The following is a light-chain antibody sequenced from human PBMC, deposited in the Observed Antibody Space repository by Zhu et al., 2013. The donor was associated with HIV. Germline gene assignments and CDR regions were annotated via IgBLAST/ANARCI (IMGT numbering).Light chain of an antibody. CDR1: KLGDKY. Sequence: SYELTQPPSVSVSPGQTASITCSGDKLGDKYACWYQQKSGQSPVLVIYQDRKRPSGIPERFSGSNSGNTATLTISRVEAGDEADYYCQVWDSTNDHVLFAGGTKLTVL. CDR3: QVWDSTNDHVL. V-gene: IGLV3-1*01. CDR2: QDR. J-gene: IGLJ2*01.